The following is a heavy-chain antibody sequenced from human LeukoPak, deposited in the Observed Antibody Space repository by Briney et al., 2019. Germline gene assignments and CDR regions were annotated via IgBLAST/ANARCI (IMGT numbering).Heavy chain of an antibody. V-gene: IGHV3-23*01. CDR3: AKNGGTSCYTAVDY. Sequence: PGGSLRLSCAASGFTFSSYAMSWVRQAPGRGLEWVTAICVSDSSTYYADSVRGRLTISRDNCKNTLYLQMNSLGTEDTDVYYCAKNGGTSCYTAVDYWGEGTLVTVSS. CDR1: GFTFSSYA. J-gene: IGHJ4*02. CDR2: ICVSDSST. D-gene: IGHD2-2*02.